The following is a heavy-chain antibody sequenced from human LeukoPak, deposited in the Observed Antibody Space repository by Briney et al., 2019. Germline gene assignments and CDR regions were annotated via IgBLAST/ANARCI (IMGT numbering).Heavy chain of an antibody. Sequence: GGSLRLSCAASGFTFSSYSMNWVRQAPGKGLEWVSSISSSSSYIYYAYSVKGRFTISRDNAKNSLYLQINNLRAEDTAVYYCARGAIPAVLYYFDYWGQGSLVTVSS. J-gene: IGHJ4*02. D-gene: IGHD1-14*01. CDR3: ARGAIPAVLYYFDY. CDR2: ISSSSSYI. CDR1: GFTFSSYS. V-gene: IGHV3-21*01.